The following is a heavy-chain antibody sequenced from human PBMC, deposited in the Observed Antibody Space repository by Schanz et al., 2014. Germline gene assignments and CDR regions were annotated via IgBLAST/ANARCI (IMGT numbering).Heavy chain of an antibody. CDR1: GFTVSAYS. D-gene: IGHD3-10*01. CDR3: AKDRRDNYGSGTFYFEH. Sequence: EVQVVESGGGLVRPGGSLRLSCSGFTVSAYSANWVRQAPGKGLVWVSRTSNDGSFTTFADSVKGRFTISRDTSKNTLYLQMSSLRAEDTALYFCAKDRRDNYGSGTFYFEHWGQGTLVTVSS. J-gene: IGHJ4*02. CDR2: TSNDGSFT. V-gene: IGHV3-21*02.